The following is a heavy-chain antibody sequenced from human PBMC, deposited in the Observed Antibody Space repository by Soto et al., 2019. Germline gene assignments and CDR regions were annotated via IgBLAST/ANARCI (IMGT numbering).Heavy chain of an antibody. D-gene: IGHD6-19*01. V-gene: IGHV2-26*01. Sequence: QVTLKESGPVLVKPTETLTLTCTVSGFSLSNARMGVSWIRQPPGKALEWLAHIFSNDEKSYSTSLKSRLTISKDTSKCQVVLTMTNMDPVDTSTYYCARIQWLVREPYYYGMDVWGQGTTVTVSS. CDR2: IFSNDEK. CDR1: GFSLSNARMG. CDR3: ARIQWLVREPYYYGMDV. J-gene: IGHJ6*02.